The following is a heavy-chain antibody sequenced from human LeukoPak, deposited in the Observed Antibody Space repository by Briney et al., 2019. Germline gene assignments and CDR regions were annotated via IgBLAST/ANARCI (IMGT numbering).Heavy chain of an antibody. CDR2: IYPRDSRT. Sequence: MPGESLKISCKGSGYSFSSYWIAWVRQMPGNGLEWMGVIYPRDSRTTYSPSFQDQVTISAGKSISTAYLQWTSLKASDTAMYYCARHLSDITSSPNYWGPGTLVTVSS. J-gene: IGHJ4*02. CDR3: ARHLSDITSSPNY. D-gene: IGHD2-2*01. V-gene: IGHV5-51*01. CDR1: GYSFSSYW.